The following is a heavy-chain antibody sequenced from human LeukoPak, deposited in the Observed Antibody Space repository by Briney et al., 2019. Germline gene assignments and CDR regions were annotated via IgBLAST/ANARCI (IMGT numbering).Heavy chain of an antibody. D-gene: IGHD5-18*01. CDR2: ISSSSSYI. J-gene: IGHJ5*02. V-gene: IGHV3-21*01. CDR1: GFTFSSYS. CDR3: GREVNTPITIWLDP. Sequence: GRSLRLSCAASGFTFSSYSMNWVRQAPGKGLEWVSSISSSSSYIYYADSVKGRFTISRDNAKNSLYLQMNSLRAEGTAVYHGGREVNTPITIWLDPWARETRVTLPT.